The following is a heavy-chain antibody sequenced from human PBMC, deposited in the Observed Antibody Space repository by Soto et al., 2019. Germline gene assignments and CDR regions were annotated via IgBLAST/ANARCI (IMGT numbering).Heavy chain of an antibody. CDR3: ARDRIVLVPAAESTYYYYGMDV. Sequence: PGGSLRLSCAASGFTFSDYYMSWIRQAPGKGLEWVSYISSSGSTIYYADSVKGRFTISRDNAKNSLYLQMNSLRAEDTAVYYCARDRIVLVPAAESTYYYYGMDVWGQGTTVTVSS. CDR1: GFTFSDYY. D-gene: IGHD2-2*01. J-gene: IGHJ6*02. V-gene: IGHV3-11*01. CDR2: ISSSGSTI.